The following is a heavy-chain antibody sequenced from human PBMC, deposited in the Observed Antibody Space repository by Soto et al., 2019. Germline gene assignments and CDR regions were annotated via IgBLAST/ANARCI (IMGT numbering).Heavy chain of an antibody. J-gene: IGHJ4*02. CDR3: TKDIGKARPDYFDY. V-gene: IGHV3-9*01. CDR1: GFTFDDYA. CDR2: ISWNSGSI. Sequence: EVQLVEAGGGLVQFGRSLRLSCAASGFTFDDYAMHWARQAPGKGLEWVSGISWNSGSIGYADSVKGRFTISRNNAKNALYLQMNSLRAEDTALYSCTKDIGKARPDYFDYTGQGTRV. D-gene: IGHD6-6*01.